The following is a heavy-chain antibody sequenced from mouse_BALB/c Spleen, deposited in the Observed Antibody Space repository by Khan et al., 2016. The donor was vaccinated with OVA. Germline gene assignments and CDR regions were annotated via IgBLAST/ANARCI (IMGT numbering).Heavy chain of an antibody. CDR1: CFSLANYS. J-gene: IGHJ3*01. CDR2: IWRAVST. CDR3: AKRGCDYGRRALVAN. D-gene: IGHD2-4*01. V-gene: IGHV2-2*02. Sequence: QVQLQESGPVLVQPSQSLSITCTFPCFSLANYSVHWIRQSPGKGPEWLGVIWRAVSTDYNAAFMSILTITRDNSRSQYFFTLISLQPNDTAISLCAKRGCDYGRRALVANRGQGTQVTVSA.